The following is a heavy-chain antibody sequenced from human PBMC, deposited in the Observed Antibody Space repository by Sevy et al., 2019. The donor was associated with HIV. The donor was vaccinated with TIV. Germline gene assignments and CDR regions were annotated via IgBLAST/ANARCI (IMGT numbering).Heavy chain of an antibody. CDR2: ISGSGGST. V-gene: IGHV3-23*01. J-gene: IGHJ6*02. CDR1: GFTFSTYT. CDR3: ANGDSTFYGMDV. Sequence: GGSLRLSCAASGFTFSTYTMNWVRQAPGKGLEWVSAISGSGGSTYYADSVKGRFTISRDKSKNTLYLQMNNLRAEDTAVYYYANGDSTFYGMDVWGQGTTVTVSS. D-gene: IGHD6-13*01.